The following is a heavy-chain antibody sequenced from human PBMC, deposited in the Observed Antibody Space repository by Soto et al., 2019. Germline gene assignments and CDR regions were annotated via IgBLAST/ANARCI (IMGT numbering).Heavy chain of an antibody. J-gene: IGHJ5*02. Sequence: PGGSLRLSCAASGFTFSSYWMSWVRQAPGKGLEWVANIKQDGSEKYYVDSVKGRFTISRDNAKNSLYLQMNSLRAEDTAVYYCARDHMSGSYTWFDPWGQGTLVTVSS. D-gene: IGHD1-26*01. CDR3: ARDHMSGSYTWFDP. CDR2: IKQDGSEK. V-gene: IGHV3-7*01. CDR1: GFTFSSYW.